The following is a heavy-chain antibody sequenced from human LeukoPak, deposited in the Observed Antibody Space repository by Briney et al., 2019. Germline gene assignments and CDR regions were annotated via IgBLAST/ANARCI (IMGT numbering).Heavy chain of an antibody. V-gene: IGHV3-20*04. D-gene: IGHD6-13*01. Sequence: PGGSLRLSSAASGFTFDDYGMSWVRQAPGKVLEWVSGTDWKGGSTAYGDSVKGRLTISRDNAKNSLYLQMNSLRAEDTALYYCARYSSSWETYYFDNWGQGTLVTVSS. CDR2: TDWKGGST. CDR3: ARYSSSWETYYFDN. J-gene: IGHJ4*02. CDR1: GFTFDDYG.